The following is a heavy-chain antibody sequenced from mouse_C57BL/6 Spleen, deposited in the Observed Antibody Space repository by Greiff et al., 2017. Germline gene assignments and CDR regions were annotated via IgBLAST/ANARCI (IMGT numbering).Heavy chain of an antibody. CDR2: IYPRSGNT. Sequence: VQLQEPGAELARPGASVKLSCKASGYTFTSYCISWVKQRTGPGLEWIGEIYPRSGNTNYNEKFKSKATLTAYKSSSTAYMELRSQTSEDSAVFFCARSEGLDAMDYWGQGTSVTVSS. V-gene: IGHV1-81*01. D-gene: IGHD3-3*01. CDR3: ARSEGLDAMDY. CDR1: GYTFTSYC. J-gene: IGHJ4*01.